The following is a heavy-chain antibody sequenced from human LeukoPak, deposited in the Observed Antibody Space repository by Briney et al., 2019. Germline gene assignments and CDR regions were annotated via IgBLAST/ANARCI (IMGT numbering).Heavy chain of an antibody. CDR3: ARKERVRGGSYYMDV. Sequence: SETLSLTCTVSGYSISSGSFWVWVRQPPVKGLEWIGSIYHSGSTYHNPSLKSRVTISVDTSKNQFSLKLSSVTAADTAVYYCARKERVRGGSYYMDVWGKGTTVTVSS. CDR1: GYSISSGSF. V-gene: IGHV4-38-2*02. CDR2: IYHSGST. J-gene: IGHJ6*03. D-gene: IGHD3-10*01.